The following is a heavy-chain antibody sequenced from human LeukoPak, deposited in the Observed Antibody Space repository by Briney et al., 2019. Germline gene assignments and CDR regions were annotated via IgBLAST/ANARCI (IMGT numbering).Heavy chain of an antibody. CDR1: GASISSYY. Sequence: SETLSLTCTVSGASISSYYWSWIRQPPGKGLEWIGYIYYSGSTNYNPSLKSRVTISVDTSKNQFSLKLSSVTAADTAVYYCARGDAFDIWGQGTMVTVSS. V-gene: IGHV4-59*12. J-gene: IGHJ3*02. CDR2: IYYSGST. CDR3: ARGDAFDI.